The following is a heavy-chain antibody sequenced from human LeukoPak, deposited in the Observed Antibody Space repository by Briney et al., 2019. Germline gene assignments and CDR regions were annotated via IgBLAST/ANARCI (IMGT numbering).Heavy chain of an antibody. V-gene: IGHV5-51*01. J-gene: IGHJ4*02. CDR2: IYPGDSDT. Sequence: GESLKISCKASGYSFSIYWIGWVRQMPGKGLEWMGIIYPGDSDTRYSPPSQGQVTISADTSISTAYLQWSSLKASDTAMYYRARSDEGGTMDYWGQGTLVTVSS. CDR3: ARSDEGGTMDY. D-gene: IGHD1-7*01. CDR1: GYSFSIYW.